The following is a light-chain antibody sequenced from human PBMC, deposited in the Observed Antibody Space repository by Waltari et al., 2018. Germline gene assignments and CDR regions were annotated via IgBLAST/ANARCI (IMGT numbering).Light chain of an antibody. CDR2: SNN. J-gene: IGLJ3*02. CDR3: AAWDDSLNGWV. Sequence: QSVLTQPPSASGTPGQRVTIPCSGSRANYGRKNVTWYQQLPGTAPKLLIYSNNQRPSGVPDRFSGSKSGTSASLAISGLQSEDEADYYCAAWDDSLNGWVFGGGTKLTVL. CDR1: RANYGRKN. V-gene: IGLV1-44*01.